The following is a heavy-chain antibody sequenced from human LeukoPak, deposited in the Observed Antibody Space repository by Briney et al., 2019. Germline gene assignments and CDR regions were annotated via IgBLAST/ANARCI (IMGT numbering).Heavy chain of an antibody. CDR1: GGSVRSDMSH. Sequence: PSETLSLTCSVSGGSVRSDMSHWSWLRQPPGKGLEWIGYVHYSGSANYNPSLESQVTMSLDHSKNQFSLDLTSVTSADTAVYYCARNRGWYATDVWGQGAAVTVSS. CDR2: VHYSGSA. D-gene: IGHD6-19*01. V-gene: IGHV4-61*01. J-gene: IGHJ6*02. CDR3: ARNRGWYATDV.